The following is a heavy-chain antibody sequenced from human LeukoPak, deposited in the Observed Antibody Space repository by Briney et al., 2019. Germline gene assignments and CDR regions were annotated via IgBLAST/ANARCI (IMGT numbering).Heavy chain of an antibody. D-gene: IGHD2-2*02. CDR1: GGTFSSYA. Sequence: SVKVSCKASGGTFSSYAISWVRQAPGQGLEWMGGIIPIFGTANYAQKFQGRVTITADESTSTAYMELSSLRSEDTAVYYCARSDLVAPAAIGWFDPWGQGTLVTVSS. CDR2: IIPIFGTA. CDR3: ARSDLVAPAAIGWFDP. J-gene: IGHJ5*02. V-gene: IGHV1-69*13.